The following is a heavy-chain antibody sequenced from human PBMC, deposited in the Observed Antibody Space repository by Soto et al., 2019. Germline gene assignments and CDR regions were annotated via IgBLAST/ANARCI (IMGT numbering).Heavy chain of an antibody. D-gene: IGHD1-7*01. CDR2: ILGTGDRV. Sequence: GGSLRLSCATSGFTFNTYGRAWVRQAPGKGLSCVSAILGTGDRVSYVDSVKGRFTISRDNSKNTLYLQMNSLRADDTAIYYCAKYFNTGTSSTYDSWGQGTLVTVSS. V-gene: IGHV3-23*01. CDR3: AKYFNTGTSSTYDS. J-gene: IGHJ4*02. CDR1: GFTFNTYG.